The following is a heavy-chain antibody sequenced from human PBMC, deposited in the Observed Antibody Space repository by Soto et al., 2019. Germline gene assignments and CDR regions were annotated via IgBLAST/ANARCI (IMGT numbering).Heavy chain of an antibody. CDR3: ARHGYNYGGGYFDY. V-gene: IGHV3-66*04. CDR2: IYSGGST. J-gene: IGHJ4*02. D-gene: IGHD5-18*01. Sequence: GGSLRLSCAASGFTFDDYAMNWVRQTPGKGLEWISVIYSGGSTYYADSVKGRFTISRDNSKNTLYLQMNSLRAEDTAVYYCARHGYNYGGGYFDYWGQGTLVTVSS. CDR1: GFTFDDYA.